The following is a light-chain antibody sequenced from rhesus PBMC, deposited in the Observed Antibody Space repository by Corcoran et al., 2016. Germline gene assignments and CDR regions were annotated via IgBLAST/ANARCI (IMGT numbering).Light chain of an antibody. CDR2: KAS. CDR1: ENVNNY. J-gene: IGKJ3*01. CDR3: QHGYGTPFT. Sequence: DIQMTQSPSSLSASVGDRVTITCRASENVNNYLNWYQQKPGKDPKLLIYKASTLQSGVPSRFSGSGSGTAYTFPISSLQPEDVATYYCQHGYGTPFTFGPGTKLDIK. V-gene: IGKV1-74*01.